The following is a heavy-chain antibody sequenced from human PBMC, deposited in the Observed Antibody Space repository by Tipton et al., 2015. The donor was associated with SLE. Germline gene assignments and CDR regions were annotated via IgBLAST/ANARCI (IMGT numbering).Heavy chain of an antibody. CDR2: IYSSGST. Sequence: TLSLTCTVSGGSIRSYYWSWIRQPPGKGLEWIGYIYSSGSTNYNPSLKSRVTISVDTSKNQFSLKLSSVTAADTAVYYCARDGSGYYHFDYWGRGAQVTVSS. CDR1: GGSIRSYY. J-gene: IGHJ4*02. CDR3: ARDGSGYYHFDY. D-gene: IGHD3-22*01. V-gene: IGHV4-59*12.